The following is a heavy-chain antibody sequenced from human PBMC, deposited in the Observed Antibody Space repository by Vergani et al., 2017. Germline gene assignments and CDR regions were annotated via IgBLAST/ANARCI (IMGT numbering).Heavy chain of an antibody. CDR1: GFTFSSYA. V-gene: IGHV3-7*01. J-gene: IGHJ5*02. Sequence: VQLVESGGGVVQPGRSLRLSCAASGFTFSSYAMHWVRQAPGKGLEWVANIKADGGETYYADSVKGRFTISRDNAKNLLYLQMNSLRGDDTAIYYCARPSGGYSWGQGPLVTVSS. D-gene: IGHD3-22*01. CDR2: IKADGGET. CDR3: ARPSGGYS.